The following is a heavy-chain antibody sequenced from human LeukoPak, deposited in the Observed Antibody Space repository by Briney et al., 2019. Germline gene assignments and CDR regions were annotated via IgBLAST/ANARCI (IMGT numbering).Heavy chain of an antibody. CDR2: IKQDGSEK. V-gene: IGHV3-7*01. CDR3: AREGHSSSWSELDY. Sequence: PGGSLRLSCAASGFTFSSYCMSWVRQAPGKGLEWVANIKQDGSEKYYVDSVKGRFTISRDNAKNSLYLQMNSMRAEGRAVYYCAREGHSSSWSELDYWGQGTLVSVSS. D-gene: IGHD6-13*01. J-gene: IGHJ4*02. CDR1: GFTFSSYC.